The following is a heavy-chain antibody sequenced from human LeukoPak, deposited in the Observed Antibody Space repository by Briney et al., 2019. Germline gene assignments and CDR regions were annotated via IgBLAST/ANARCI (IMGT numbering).Heavy chain of an antibody. CDR1: GFTVSTSY. V-gene: IGHV3-53*01. D-gene: IGHD6-19*01. Sequence: PGGSLRLSCAASGFTVSTSYMSWVRQAPGKGLEWVSVIHTGGGTYYVDSVKGRFTTSRDNSKNTLYLQMNSLRAEDTAVYYCASAYGSGWYRADYWGQGTLVTVSS. CDR3: ASAYGSGWYRADY. CDR2: IHTGGGT. J-gene: IGHJ4*02.